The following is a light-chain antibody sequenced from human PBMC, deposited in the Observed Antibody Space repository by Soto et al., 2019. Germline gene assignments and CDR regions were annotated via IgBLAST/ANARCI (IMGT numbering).Light chain of an antibody. V-gene: IGKV1-39*01. CDR2: VAP. J-gene: IGKJ1*01. CDR1: QNIETY. CDR3: QQSYCSPRT. Sequence: DIQMTQPPSSLSASVGDSVIITCRASQNIETYLNWYQVKPGKAPKLLLSVAPGFQGEVPSYFSGSGSGTDSTLTISSLQPEDFATYYCQQSYCSPRTFGQGTKVEIK.